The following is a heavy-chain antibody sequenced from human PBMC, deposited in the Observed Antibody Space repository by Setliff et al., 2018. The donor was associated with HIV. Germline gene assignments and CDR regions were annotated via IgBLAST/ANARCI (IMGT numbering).Heavy chain of an antibody. J-gene: IGHJ5*02. Sequence: VSGGSISSYYWSWIRQPAGKGLEWIGRMYSSGSSNYNPSLKSRVTMSVDTSKNQFSLNLSSVTAEDTAVYFCAASADGDCATTSCTNWFDPWGQGTLVTVSS. CDR3: AASADGDCATTSCTNWFDP. CDR2: MYSSGSS. D-gene: IGHD2-21*01. CDR1: GGSISSYY. V-gene: IGHV4-4*07.